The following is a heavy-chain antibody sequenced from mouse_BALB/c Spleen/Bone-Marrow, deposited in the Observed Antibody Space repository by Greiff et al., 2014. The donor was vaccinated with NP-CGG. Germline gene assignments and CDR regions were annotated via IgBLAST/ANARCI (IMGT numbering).Heavy chain of an antibody. J-gene: IGHJ4*01. CDR3: ARHNYRYDDYAMDY. CDR1: EYEFPSHD. V-gene: IGHV5-2*01. Sequence: EVMLVESGGGLVQPGESLKLSCESNEYEFPSHDMSWVRKTPEKRLELVAAINSDGGSTYYPDTMERRIIISRDNTKKTLYLQMSSLRSEDTALYYCARHNYRYDDYAMDYWGQGTSVTVSS. CDR2: INSDGGST. D-gene: IGHD2-14*01.